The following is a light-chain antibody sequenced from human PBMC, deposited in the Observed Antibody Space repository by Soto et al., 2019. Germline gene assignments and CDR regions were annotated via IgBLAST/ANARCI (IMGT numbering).Light chain of an antibody. CDR1: QSVCSY. J-gene: IGKJ4*01. Sequence: VITQSPATLCLSPGERATLSCRASQSVCSYLAWYQQKPGQAPRVVIYDASNRETGIPARFSGSGSGTEFTLTISSLEPEDFAVYYCQQRSNWTLTFGGGTKVDIK. CDR2: DAS. CDR3: QQRSNWTLT. V-gene: IGKV3-11*01.